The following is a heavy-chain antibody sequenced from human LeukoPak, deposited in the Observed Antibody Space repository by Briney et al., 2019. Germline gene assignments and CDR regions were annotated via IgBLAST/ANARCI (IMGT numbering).Heavy chain of an antibody. J-gene: IGHJ4*02. V-gene: IGHV1-69*13. CDR1: GYTFTSYA. Sequence: RASVKVSCKASGYTFTSYAMNWVRQAPGQGLEWMGWIIPIFGTANYAQKFQGRVTITADESTSTAYMELSSLRSEDTAVYYCARGTYSSSWSFFDYWGQGTLVTVSS. D-gene: IGHD6-13*01. CDR2: IIPIFGTA. CDR3: ARGTYSSSWSFFDY.